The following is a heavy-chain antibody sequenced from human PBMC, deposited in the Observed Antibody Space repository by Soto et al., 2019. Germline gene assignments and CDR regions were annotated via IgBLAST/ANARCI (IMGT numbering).Heavy chain of an antibody. J-gene: IGHJ5*02. Sequence: ASVKVSCKASGYSFTSYGLSWVRQAPGQGLEWMGWISAYNGNTNYAQKLQGRLTMTTDTSTSTAYMELRSLRSDDTAVFYCARVSERITMVRGVLDNWFDPWGQGTLVTAPQ. CDR2: ISAYNGNT. CDR3: ARVSERITMVRGVLDNWFDP. CDR1: GYSFTSYG. V-gene: IGHV1-18*01. D-gene: IGHD3-10*01.